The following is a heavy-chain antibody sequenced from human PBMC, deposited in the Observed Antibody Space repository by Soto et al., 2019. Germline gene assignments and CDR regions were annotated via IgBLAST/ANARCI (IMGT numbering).Heavy chain of an antibody. J-gene: IGHJ4*02. CDR3: ATGYCRSDNCHFTH. V-gene: IGHV3-48*02. CDR1: GFNFHTYT. CDR2: ISGTSETI. D-gene: IGHD2-2*03. Sequence: DVQLVESGGGLVKPGGSLRLSCAASGFNFHTYTMTWVRQAPGKGLEWVSYISGTSETIFYADSVKGRFTISRDNAKNSLYLQLSRLRDEETAVYYCATGYCRSDNCHFTHWGQGTLVTVSS.